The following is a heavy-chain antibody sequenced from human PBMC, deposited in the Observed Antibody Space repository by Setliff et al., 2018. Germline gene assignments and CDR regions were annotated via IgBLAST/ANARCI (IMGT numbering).Heavy chain of an antibody. CDR3: ARGRQQQLF. V-gene: IGHV4-59*02. Sequence: SETLSLTCSVSGGAVSGDYWTWIRQPPGKGLEYIGYINYSGSTNYNPSLKSRVTISGDTSKNQVSLKLSSVTAADTAVYYCARGRQQQLFWGQGTLVTVS. J-gene: IGHJ4*02. CDR2: INYSGST. D-gene: IGHD6-13*01. CDR1: GGAVSGDY.